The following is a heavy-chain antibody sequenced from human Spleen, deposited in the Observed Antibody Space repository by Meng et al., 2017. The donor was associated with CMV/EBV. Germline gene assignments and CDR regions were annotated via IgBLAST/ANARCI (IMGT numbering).Heavy chain of an antibody. Sequence: QGQLVQSGAGVKKPGAQVKVTCKASGGTVSSYAISGVRQAPGQGLEWMGGIIPIFGTANYAQKFQGRVTITADESTSIAYMELSSLRSEDTAVYYCARDFMVYGSGSYYYFDYWGQGTLVTVSS. J-gene: IGHJ4*02. CDR3: ARDFMVYGSGSYYYFDY. D-gene: IGHD3-10*01. CDR1: GGTVSSYA. CDR2: IIPIFGTA. V-gene: IGHV1-69*12.